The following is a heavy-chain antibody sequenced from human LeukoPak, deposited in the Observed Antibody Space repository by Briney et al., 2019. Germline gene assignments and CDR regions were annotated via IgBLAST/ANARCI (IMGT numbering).Heavy chain of an antibody. CDR1: GDSTNTYF. Sequence: PSETLSLTCTISGDSTNTYFWSWIRQPPGKGLEWIGYIYYTGTTNYNPSLKSRVTISVDTSKNQFSLKLSSVTAADTAVYYCARGTLTGPFDYWGQGTLVTVSS. V-gene: IGHV4-59*12. D-gene: IGHD1-20*01. J-gene: IGHJ4*02. CDR3: ARGTLTGPFDY. CDR2: IYYTGTT.